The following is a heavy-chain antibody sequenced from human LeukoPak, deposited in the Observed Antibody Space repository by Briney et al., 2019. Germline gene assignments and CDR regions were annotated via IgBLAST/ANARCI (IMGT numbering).Heavy chain of an antibody. D-gene: IGHD2-21*01. CDR1: GFTFSSYG. Sequence: GGSLRLSCAASGFTFSSYGMHWVRQAPGKGLEWVAVISYDGSNKYYADSVKGRFTISRDNSKNTLYLQMNSLRAEDTAVYHCARDLLAYCGGDCSMGFDYWGQGTLVTVSS. J-gene: IGHJ4*02. CDR2: ISYDGSNK. V-gene: IGHV3-30*03. CDR3: ARDLLAYCGGDCSMGFDY.